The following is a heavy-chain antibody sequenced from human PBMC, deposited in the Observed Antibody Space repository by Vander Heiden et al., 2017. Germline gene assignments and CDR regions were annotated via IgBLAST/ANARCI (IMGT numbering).Heavy chain of an antibody. D-gene: IGHD4-17*01. J-gene: IGHJ4*02. CDR3: ARHRLDYVDYYFDY. V-gene: IGHV3-74*01. CDR2: INSDGSST. Sequence: EVQLVESGGGLVQPGESLRLSCEASGFTFSSYWMHWVRQAPGKGLVWVSRINSDGSSTSYADSVKGRFTISRDNAKNTLYLQMNSLRAEDTAVYYCARHRLDYVDYYFDYWGQGTLVTVSS. CDR1: GFTFSSYW.